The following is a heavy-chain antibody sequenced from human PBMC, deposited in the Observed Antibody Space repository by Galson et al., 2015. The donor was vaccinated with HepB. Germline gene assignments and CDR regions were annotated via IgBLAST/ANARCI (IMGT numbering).Heavy chain of an antibody. J-gene: IGHJ6*02. CDR3: ARWVDCSSTSCYDNGMDV. V-gene: IGHV1-2*02. CDR1: GYTLTGYY. D-gene: IGHD2-2*01. CDR2: INPNSGGT. Sequence: SVKVSCKASGYTLTGYYMHWVRQAPGQGLEWMGWINPNSGGTNYAQKFQGRVTMTRDTPISTAYMELSRLRSDDTAVYYCARWVDCSSTSCYDNGMDVWGQGTTVTVSS.